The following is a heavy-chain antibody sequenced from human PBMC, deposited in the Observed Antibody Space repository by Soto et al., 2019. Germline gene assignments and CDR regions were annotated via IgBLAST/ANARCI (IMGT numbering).Heavy chain of an antibody. V-gene: IGHV1-69*13. CDR2: IIPMYDAK. CDR1: GGDFGNSA. D-gene: IGHD2-21*01. CDR3: ATSVSAIGYRFFNMDV. Sequence: SVKVSCKASGGDFGNSAITWVRQAPGQGLEWMGRIIPMYDAKNYAQKFHGRVTITADEASNTAYMELSSLRSEDTASYYCATSVSAIGYRFFNMDVWGPGTTVTVSS. J-gene: IGHJ6*02.